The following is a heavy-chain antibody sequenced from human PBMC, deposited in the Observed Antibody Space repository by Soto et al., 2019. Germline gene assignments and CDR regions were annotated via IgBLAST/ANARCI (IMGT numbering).Heavy chain of an antibody. J-gene: IGHJ6*02. CDR3: AKDRGAAAGTFYGMDV. V-gene: IGHV3-30*18. CDR2: ISYDGSNK. CDR1: GFTFSSYG. D-gene: IGHD6-13*01. Sequence: QVQLVESGGGVVQPGRSLRLSCAASGFTFSSYGMHWVRQAPGKGLEWVAVISYDGSNKYYADSVKGRFTISRDNSKNXLYLQMNSLRAEDTAVYYCAKDRGAAAGTFYGMDVWGQGTTVTVSS.